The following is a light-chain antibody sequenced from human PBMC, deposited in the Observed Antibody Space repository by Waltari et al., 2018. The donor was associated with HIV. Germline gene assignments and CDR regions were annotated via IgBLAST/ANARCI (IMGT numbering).Light chain of an antibody. CDR3: QQYQTWPPET. J-gene: IGKJ1*01. V-gene: IGKV3-15*01. Sequence: PQSPRTLSVSLGERVTLSCRASQDIGTDLAWYQQIRGQPPRLVIFDTSSRATGVPARFSGGGSGTDFTLTISSLQSEDFGVYYCQQYQTWPPETFGLGTRLDLK. CDR2: DTS. CDR1: QDIGTD.